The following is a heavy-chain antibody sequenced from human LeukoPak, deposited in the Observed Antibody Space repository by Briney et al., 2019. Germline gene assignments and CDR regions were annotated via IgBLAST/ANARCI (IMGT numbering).Heavy chain of an antibody. CDR2: IYSGGST. D-gene: IGHD6-13*01. J-gene: IGHJ4*02. Sequence: PGGSLRLSCAASGFTVSSNYMSWVRQAPGKGLEWVSIIYSGGSTYYADSVKGRFTVSRDNSKNTLYLQMNSLTAGDTAVYYCTRGLDSTSWYGHIDYWGQGTLVTVSS. V-gene: IGHV3-66*01. CDR1: GFTVSSNY. CDR3: TRGLDSTSWYGHIDY.